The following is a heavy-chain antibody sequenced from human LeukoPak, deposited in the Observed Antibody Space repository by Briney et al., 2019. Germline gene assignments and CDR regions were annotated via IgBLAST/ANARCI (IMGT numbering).Heavy chain of an antibody. V-gene: IGHV3-30-3*01. J-gene: IGHJ4*02. D-gene: IGHD4-23*01. CDR1: GFTFSSYA. CDR2: ISYDGSNK. Sequence: QSGGSLRLSCAGSGFTFSSYAMHWVRQAPGKGLEWVAVISYDGSNKYYADSVKGRFTISRDNSKNTLYLQMNSLRAEDTAVYYCARDLPRWLRSSQGDRPYWGQGTLVTVSS. CDR3: ARDLPRWLRSSQGDRPY.